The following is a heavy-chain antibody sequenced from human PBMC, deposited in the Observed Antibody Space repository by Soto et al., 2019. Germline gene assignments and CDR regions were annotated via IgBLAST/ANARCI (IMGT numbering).Heavy chain of an antibody. CDR1: GFTFSSYG. Sequence: TGGSLRLSCAASGFTFSSYGMHWVRQAPGKGLEWVTFISYDGSNKYYADSVKGRFTISRDNSKKTLYLQMNSLRAEDTAVYYCAKDLTYCSSTSCYRSSYYYYGMEVWGEGTTVTVSP. CDR2: ISYDGSNK. D-gene: IGHD2-2*01. CDR3: AKDLTYCSSTSCYRSSYYYYGMEV. J-gene: IGHJ6*04. V-gene: IGHV3-30*18.